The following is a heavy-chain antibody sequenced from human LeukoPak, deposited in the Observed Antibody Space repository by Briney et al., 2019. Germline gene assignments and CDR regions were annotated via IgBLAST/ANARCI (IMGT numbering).Heavy chain of an antibody. V-gene: IGHV1-8*01. Sequence: ASVKVSCKASGYTFTSYDINWVRQATGQGLEWMGWMNLISGDTGYALKFQGRVTMSRNTSISTAYMELGSLRSEDTAVYYCARVPRRGERFDPWGQGTLVTVSS. CDR2: MNLISGDT. CDR3: ARVPRRGERFDP. D-gene: IGHD3-10*01. J-gene: IGHJ5*02. CDR1: GYTFTSYD.